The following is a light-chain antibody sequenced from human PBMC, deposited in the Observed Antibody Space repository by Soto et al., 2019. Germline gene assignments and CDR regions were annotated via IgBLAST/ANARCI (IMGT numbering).Light chain of an antibody. J-gene: IGLJ1*01. CDR1: SSDVGGYNY. Sequence: QSALTQPASVSGSPGQSITISCTGTSSDVGGYNYVSWYQQHPGKAPKLMIYEVSNRPSGVSNRFSGSKSGNTASLTISGLQAEDEADYYCTSYTGSSTLYAFGTGTKLTVL. CDR2: EVS. V-gene: IGLV2-14*01. CDR3: TSYTGSSTLYA.